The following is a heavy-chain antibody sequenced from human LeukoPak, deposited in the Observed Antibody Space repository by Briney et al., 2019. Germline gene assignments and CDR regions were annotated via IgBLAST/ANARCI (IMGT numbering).Heavy chain of an antibody. CDR2: VNHSGST. CDR3: ARLARGMYYYDSSGYFLDY. D-gene: IGHD3-22*01. CDR1: GGSFSGYY. J-gene: IGHJ4*02. V-gene: IGHV4-34*01. Sequence: SETLSLTCAVYGGSFSGYYWSWIRQPPGKGLEWIGEVNHSGSTNYNPSLKSRVTISVDTSKNQFSLKLSSVTAADTAVYYCARLARGMYYYDSSGYFLDYWGQGTLVTVSS.